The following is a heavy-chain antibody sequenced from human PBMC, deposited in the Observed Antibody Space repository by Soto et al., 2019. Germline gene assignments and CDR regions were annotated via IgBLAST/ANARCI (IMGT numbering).Heavy chain of an antibody. CDR3: ARDRAVAVAGTYGMDV. CDR1: GGSISSGGYY. CDR2: IYYSGST. D-gene: IGHD6-19*01. Sequence: QVQLQESGPGLVKPSQTLSLTCTVSGGSISSGGYYWSWIRQHPGKGLEWIGYIYYSGSTYYNPSPQRRVTISVDTSKNQFSLKLSSVTAADTAVYYCARDRAVAVAGTYGMDVWGQGTTVTVSS. J-gene: IGHJ6*02. V-gene: IGHV4-31*03.